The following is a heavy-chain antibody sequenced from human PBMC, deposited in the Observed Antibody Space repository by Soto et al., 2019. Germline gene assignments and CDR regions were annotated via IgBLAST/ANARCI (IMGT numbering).Heavy chain of an antibody. V-gene: IGHV4-59*01. CDR1: GGSISSYY. J-gene: IGHJ4*02. CDR3: ARLAYCGGDCSPV. CDR2: IYYSGST. D-gene: IGHD2-21*02. Sequence: SQTLSLTCTVSGGSISSYYWSRIRQPPGKGLEWIGYIYYSGSTNYNPSLKSRVTISVDTSKNQFSLKLSSVTAADTAVYYCARLAYCGGDCSPVWGQGTLVTVSS.